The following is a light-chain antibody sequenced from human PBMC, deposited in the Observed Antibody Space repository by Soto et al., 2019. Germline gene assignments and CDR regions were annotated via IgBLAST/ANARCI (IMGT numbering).Light chain of an antibody. V-gene: IGKV1-9*01. Sequence: DIQLTQSPSFLSASVGDRVTITCRASQDISSYLAWYQQKPGKAPKLLIYDASTLQSGVPSRFRGSGSGTEFTLTISSLQPEDFATYSCQQLDSYPIGTFGGGTKVDNK. CDR3: QQLDSYPIGT. CDR2: DAS. J-gene: IGKJ4*01. CDR1: QDISSY.